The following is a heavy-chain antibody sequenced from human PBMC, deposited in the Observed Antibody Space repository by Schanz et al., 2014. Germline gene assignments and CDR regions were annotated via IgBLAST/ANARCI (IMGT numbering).Heavy chain of an antibody. J-gene: IGHJ4*02. CDR1: GFTFSDYW. CDR2: VSRSTPDI. V-gene: IGHV3-48*01. CDR3: VRDSFFAFDY. Sequence: VQLVESGGGLVEPGGSLRLSCAASGFTFSDYWMSWVRQAPGKGPEWVSYVSRSTPDIYYADSVKGRFTMSRDNAKNSVFLQMNSLRAEDTAVYYCVRDSFFAFDYWGQGTLVTVSS. D-gene: IGHD3-3*01.